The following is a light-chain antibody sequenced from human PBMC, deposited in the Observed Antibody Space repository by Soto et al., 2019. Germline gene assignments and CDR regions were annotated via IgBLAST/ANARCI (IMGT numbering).Light chain of an antibody. J-gene: IGKJ3*01. Sequence: DIVMTQSPLSLPVTPGEPASISCRSSQTLIHSTGHNYLDWYLQKPGQSPQLLIFLGSLRAPGVPDRFSGSGSGTDFTLKISRVEPEDVGVYYCMQALETPFTFGPGTTVDIK. V-gene: IGKV2-28*01. CDR1: QTLIHSTGHNY. CDR3: MQALETPFT. CDR2: LGS.